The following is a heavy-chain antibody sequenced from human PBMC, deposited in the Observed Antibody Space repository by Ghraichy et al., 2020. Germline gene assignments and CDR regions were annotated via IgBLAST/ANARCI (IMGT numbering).Heavy chain of an antibody. V-gene: IGHV3-49*03. CDR3: TRAVGYYDSSVYYLDY. CDR2: IRSKAYGGTT. Sequence: GSLRLSCTASGFTFGDYAMSWFRQAPGKGLEWVGFIRSKAYGGTTEYAASVKGRFTISRDDSKSIAYLQMNSLKTEDTAVYYCTRAVGYYDSSVYYLDYWGQGTLVTVSS. D-gene: IGHD3-22*01. CDR1: GFTFGDYA. J-gene: IGHJ4*02.